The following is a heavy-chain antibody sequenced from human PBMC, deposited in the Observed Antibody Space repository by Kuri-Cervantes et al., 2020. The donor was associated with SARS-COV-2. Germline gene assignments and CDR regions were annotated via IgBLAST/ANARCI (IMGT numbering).Heavy chain of an antibody. D-gene: IGHD1-1*01. V-gene: IGHV3-23*01. Sequence: GESLKISCAASGFTFSSYAMSWVRQAPGKGLEWVSAISGSGGSTYYADSVKGRFTISRDNSKNTLYLQMNSLRAEDTAVYYCAKMSVYNWNDGDFDYWGQGTLVT. CDR1: GFTFSSYA. J-gene: IGHJ4*02. CDR3: AKMSVYNWNDGDFDY. CDR2: ISGSGGST.